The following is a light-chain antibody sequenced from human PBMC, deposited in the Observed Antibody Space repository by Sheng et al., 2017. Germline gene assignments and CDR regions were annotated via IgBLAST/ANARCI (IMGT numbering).Light chain of an antibody. V-gene: IGKV3-11*01. CDR1: QTIDLNF. CDR2: GAS. Sequence: DIVLTQSPGTLSLSPGEKATLSCRASQTIDLNFLAWYQQKPGQAPRLLIQGASTRAPGIPARFSGSGSGTDFTLTIDYLEAEDSAVYYCQQRALWPPLTFGGGTNLEIK. CDR3: QQRALWPPLT. J-gene: IGKJ4*01.